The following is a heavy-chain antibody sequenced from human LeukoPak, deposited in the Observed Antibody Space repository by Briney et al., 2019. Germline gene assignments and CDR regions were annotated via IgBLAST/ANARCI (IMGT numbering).Heavy chain of an antibody. J-gene: IGHJ4*02. D-gene: IGHD1-26*01. V-gene: IGHV3-21*04. CDR1: GFKFSSYS. CDR3: AKDAYSGSYRGLYGY. Sequence: DPGGSLRLSCAASGFKFSSYSMNWVRQAPGKGLEWVSCISTSSSYIYYADSVKGRFTISRDNSKNTLYLQMNSLRAEDTAVYYCAKDAYSGSYRGLYGYWGQGTLVTVSS. CDR2: ISTSSSYI.